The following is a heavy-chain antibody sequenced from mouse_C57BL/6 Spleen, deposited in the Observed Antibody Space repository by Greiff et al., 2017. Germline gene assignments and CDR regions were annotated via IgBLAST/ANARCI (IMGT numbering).Heavy chain of an antibody. Sequence: VQVVESGPGLVQPSQSLSITCTVSGFSLTSYGVHWVRQSPGKGLEWLGVIWSGGSTDYNAAFISRLSISKDNSKSQVFFKMNSLQADDTAIYYCARKRSYDYDGAMDYWGQGTSVTVSS. V-gene: IGHV2-2*01. CDR3: ARKRSYDYDGAMDY. CDR2: IWSGGST. D-gene: IGHD2-4*01. J-gene: IGHJ4*01. CDR1: GFSLTSYG.